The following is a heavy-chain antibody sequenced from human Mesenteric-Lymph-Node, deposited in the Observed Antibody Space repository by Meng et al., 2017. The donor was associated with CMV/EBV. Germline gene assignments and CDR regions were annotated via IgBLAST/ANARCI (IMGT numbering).Heavy chain of an antibody. D-gene: IGHD3-22*01. CDR1: GFTFSSYA. Sequence: LTCAASGFTFSSYAMHWVRQAPGKGLEWVAVISYDGSNKYYADSVKGRFTISRDNSKNTLYLQMNSLRAEDTAVYYCARDPGYFIDYWGQGTLVTVSS. CDR3: ARDPGYFIDY. CDR2: ISYDGSNK. V-gene: IGHV3-30-3*01. J-gene: IGHJ4*02.